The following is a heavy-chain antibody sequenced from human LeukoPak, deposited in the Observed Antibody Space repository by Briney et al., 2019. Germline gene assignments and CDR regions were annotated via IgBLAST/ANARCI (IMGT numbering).Heavy chain of an antibody. D-gene: IGHD4-17*01. CDR1: GFTFSSYE. Sequence: PGGSLRLSCAASGFTFSSYEMNWVRQAPGKGLEWVSYISSSGSTIYYADSVKGRFTISRDNAKNSLYLQMNSLRADDTAVYYCVKGGDYRSFGYWGQGTLVTDSS. V-gene: IGHV3-48*03. J-gene: IGHJ4*02. CDR2: ISSSGSTI. CDR3: VKGGDYRSFGY.